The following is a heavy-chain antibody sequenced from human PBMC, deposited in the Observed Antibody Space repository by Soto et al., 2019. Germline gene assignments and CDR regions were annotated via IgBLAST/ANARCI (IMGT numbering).Heavy chain of an antibody. V-gene: IGHV3-66*01. CDR2: IYSGGST. J-gene: IGHJ4*02. CDR1: GFTVSTKY. CDR3: ARDPWAADY. D-gene: IGHD3-16*01. Sequence: EVRLVEPGGELVQPGGSLRLSCAASGFTVSTKYMSWVRQAPGKGLEWVSVIYSGGSTFYADSVRGRFTISRDNSKNTVNLQMNSLRAEDTAVYYCARDPWAADYWGQGTLVTVSS.